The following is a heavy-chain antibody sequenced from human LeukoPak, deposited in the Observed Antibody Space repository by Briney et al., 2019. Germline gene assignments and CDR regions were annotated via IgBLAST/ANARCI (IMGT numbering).Heavy chain of an antibody. CDR2: IIPILGIA. CDR1: GGTFSSYA. Sequence: GASVKVSCKASGGTFSSYAISWVRQAPGQGLEWMGRIIPILGIANYAQKFQGRVTITADKSTSTAYMELSSLGSEDTAVYYCASRVGTASYYFDYWGQGTLVTVSS. J-gene: IGHJ4*02. D-gene: IGHD5-18*01. V-gene: IGHV1-69*04. CDR3: ASRVGTASYYFDY.